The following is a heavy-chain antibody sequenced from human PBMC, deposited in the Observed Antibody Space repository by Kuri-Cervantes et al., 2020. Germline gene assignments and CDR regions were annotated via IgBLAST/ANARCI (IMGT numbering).Heavy chain of an antibody. Sequence: ASVKVSCKASGYTFTSYDINWVRQATGQGLEWMGWMNPNSDNTGYAQKFQGRVTMTRNTSISTAYMELSSLRSEDTAVYYCARGLTDYYDSSGYGVYWYFDLWGRGTLVTVSS. D-gene: IGHD3-22*01. J-gene: IGHJ2*01. CDR3: ARGLTDYYDSSGYGVYWYFDL. V-gene: IGHV1-8*01. CDR2: MNPNSDNT. CDR1: GYTFTSYD.